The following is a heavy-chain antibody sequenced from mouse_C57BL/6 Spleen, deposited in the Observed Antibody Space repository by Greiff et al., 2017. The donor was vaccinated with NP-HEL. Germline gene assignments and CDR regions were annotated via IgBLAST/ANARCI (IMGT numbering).Heavy chain of an antibody. V-gene: IGHV5-17*01. D-gene: IGHD1-1*02. J-gene: IGHJ4*01. CDR1: GFTFSDYG. CDR2: ISSCSSTI. Sequence: DVMLVESGGGLVKPGGSLKLSCAASGFTFSDYGMHWVRQAPEKGLEWVAYISSCSSTIYYADTVKGRFTISRDNANNTLFLQLTSLGAEDTAMLYCDGRGVPLAMGGWGQGASVTVAS. CDR3: DGRGVPLAMGG.